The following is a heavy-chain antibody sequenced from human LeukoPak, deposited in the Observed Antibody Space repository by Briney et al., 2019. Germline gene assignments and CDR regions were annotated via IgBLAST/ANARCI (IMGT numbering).Heavy chain of an antibody. CDR3: AKEIAAAGTDYFDY. CDR2: ISYDRSNK. Sequence: GGSLRLSCAASGFTFSSYGMHWVRQAPGKGLEWVAVISYDRSNKYYADSVKGRFTISRDNSKNTLYLQMNSLRAEDTALYYCAKEIAAAGTDYFDYWGQGTLVTVSS. J-gene: IGHJ4*02. CDR1: GFTFSSYG. D-gene: IGHD6-13*01. V-gene: IGHV3-30*18.